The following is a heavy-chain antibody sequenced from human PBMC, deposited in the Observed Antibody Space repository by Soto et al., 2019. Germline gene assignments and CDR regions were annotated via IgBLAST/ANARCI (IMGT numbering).Heavy chain of an antibody. CDR1: GYSISSGYY. J-gene: IGHJ6*02. CDR3: ARLAPIAAADGMDV. Sequence: SETLSLTCAVSGYSISSGYYWGWIRQSPGKGLEWIGSIYHSGSTYYNPSLKSRVIISVDTSKNQFSLKLSSVTAADTAVYYCARLAPIAAADGMDVWGQGATVTVSS. V-gene: IGHV4-38-2*01. CDR2: IYHSGST. D-gene: IGHD6-13*01.